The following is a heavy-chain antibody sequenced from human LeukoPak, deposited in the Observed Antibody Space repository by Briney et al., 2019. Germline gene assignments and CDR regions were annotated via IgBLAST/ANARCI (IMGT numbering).Heavy chain of an antibody. CDR1: GFTFSSSA. D-gene: IGHD2-21*01. V-gene: IGHV3-23*01. Sequence: GGSLRLSCAASGFTFSSSAMSWVRQAPGKGQEWLSTISGGGGSTYYADSVKGRFTISRDNSKNTLYLHMKSLRAEDTAVYYCAKGSGWLLPQYFDFWGQGTLVTVSS. CDR3: AKGSGWLLPQYFDF. J-gene: IGHJ4*02. CDR2: ISGGGGST.